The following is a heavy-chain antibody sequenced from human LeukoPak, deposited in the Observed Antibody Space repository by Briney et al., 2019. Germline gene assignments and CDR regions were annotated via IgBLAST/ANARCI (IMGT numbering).Heavy chain of an antibody. CDR1: GYSFTSYW. V-gene: IGHV5-51*01. J-gene: IGHJ4*02. Sequence: GASLQISCKGSGYSFTSYWIGWVRQMPGKGLEWMGIIYPGDSDTRYSPYFQGQVTISADKSISTAYLQWSSLKASDTAMYYCARHVGIAAAGTKFDYWGQGTLVTVSS. CDR2: IYPGDSDT. CDR3: ARHVGIAAAGTKFDY. D-gene: IGHD6-13*01.